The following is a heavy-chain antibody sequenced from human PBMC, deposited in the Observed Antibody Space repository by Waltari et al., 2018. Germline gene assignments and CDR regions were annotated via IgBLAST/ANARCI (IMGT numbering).Heavy chain of an antibody. Sequence: QVQLQESGPGLVKPSETLSLTCSVSGGSIRSYYWNWIRRPPGKGLEWIGYMYYGGSVNYNPPLKSRFTMLGDPSKNQVSLKLTSVTPADTAVYYCATSSAPYNSLESWGQGTLVTVAS. CDR2: MYYGGSV. CDR1: GGSIRSYY. CDR3: ATSSAPYNSLES. J-gene: IGHJ4*02. D-gene: IGHD1-1*01. V-gene: IGHV4-59*01.